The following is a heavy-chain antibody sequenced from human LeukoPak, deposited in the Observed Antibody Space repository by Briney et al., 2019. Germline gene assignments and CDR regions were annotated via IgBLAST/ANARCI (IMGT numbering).Heavy chain of an antibody. V-gene: IGHV4-34*01. CDR1: GGSFSGYY. CDR2: INHSGST. J-gene: IGHJ4*02. D-gene: IGHD3-3*01. CDR3: AGGGVRLEWLTTYYFDY. Sequence: SETLSLTCAVYGGSFSGYYWSWIRQPPGKGLEWIGEINHSGSTNYNPSLKSRVTISVDTSKNQFSLKLSSVTAADTAVYYCAGGGVRLEWLTTYYFDYWGQGTLVTVSS.